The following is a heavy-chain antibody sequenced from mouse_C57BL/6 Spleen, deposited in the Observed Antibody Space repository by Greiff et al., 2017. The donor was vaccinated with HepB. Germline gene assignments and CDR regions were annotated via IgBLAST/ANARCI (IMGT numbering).Heavy chain of an antibody. D-gene: IGHD2-4*01. CDR3: ARDDYDGAMDY. CDR2: ISYSGST. V-gene: IGHV3-1*01. Sequence: VQLKESGPGMVKPSQSLSLTCTVTGYSITSGYDWHWIRHFPGNKLEWMGYISYSGSTNYNPSLKSRISITHDTSKNHFFLKLNSVTTEDTATYYCARDDYDGAMDYWGQGTSVTVSS. J-gene: IGHJ4*01. CDR1: GYSITSGYD.